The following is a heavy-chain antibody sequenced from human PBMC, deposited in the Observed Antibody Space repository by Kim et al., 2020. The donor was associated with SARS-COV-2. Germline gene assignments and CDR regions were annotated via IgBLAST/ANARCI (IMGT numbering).Heavy chain of an antibody. CDR1: GFTFSSYS. D-gene: IGHD2-2*01. J-gene: IGHJ6*02. V-gene: IGHV3-74*01. CDR3: ARSRELDV. CDR2: INSDGRNT. Sequence: GGSLRLSCAASGFTFSSYSIHWVRQVPGKGLVWVSRINSDGRNTIYADSVKGRFTVSRDNAKNTLYLQMNSLRAADTAVYYCARSRELDVWGQGTTVTVS.